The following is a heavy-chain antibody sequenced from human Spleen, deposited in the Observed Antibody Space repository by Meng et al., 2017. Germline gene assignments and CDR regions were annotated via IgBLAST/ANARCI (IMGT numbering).Heavy chain of an antibody. CDR1: GVTISGSD. D-gene: IGHD2-21*02. J-gene: IGHJ4*02. CDR2: IGSTRKNYAT. V-gene: IGHV3-73*01. Sequence: GGSLRLSCVVSGVTISGSDIHWVRQASGKGLEWVGRIGSTRKNYATAYAASMRGKFTISRDNAKNSLYLQMNSLRAEDTAVYFCARYHCGSGGDCYDYFDYWGQGTLVTVSS. CDR3: ARYHCGSGGDCYDYFDY.